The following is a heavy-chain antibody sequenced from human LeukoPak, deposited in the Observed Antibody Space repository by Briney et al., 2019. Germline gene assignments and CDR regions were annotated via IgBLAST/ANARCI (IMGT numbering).Heavy chain of an antibody. D-gene: IGHD6-19*01. J-gene: IGHJ4*02. V-gene: IGHV4-59*08. CDR2: IYHAGST. CDR1: GGAITSYY. CDR3: ARHGSRAVTGYFDY. Sequence: SETLSLTCTVSGGAITSYYWSWIRQSPGKGLQWIGYIYHAGSTYYNPSLTSRVTISVDTSKHQFSLRLSSVTAADTAVYNCARHGSRAVTGYFDYWGQGTLFTVSS.